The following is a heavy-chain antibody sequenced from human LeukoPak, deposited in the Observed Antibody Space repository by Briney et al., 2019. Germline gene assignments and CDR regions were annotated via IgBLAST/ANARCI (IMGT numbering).Heavy chain of an antibody. CDR1: GFTFSDYY. Sequence: GGSLRLSCAASGFTFSDYYMSWIRQAPGKGLEWVSYISSSGSTIYYADSVKGRFTISRDNAKNSLYLQMDSLRAEDTAVYYCASQYDFWSGYYDYWGQGTLVTVSS. CDR3: ASQYDFWSGYYDY. CDR2: ISSSGSTI. D-gene: IGHD3-3*01. V-gene: IGHV3-11*01. J-gene: IGHJ4*02.